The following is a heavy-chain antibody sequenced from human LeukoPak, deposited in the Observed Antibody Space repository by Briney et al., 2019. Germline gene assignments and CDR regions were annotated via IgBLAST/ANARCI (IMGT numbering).Heavy chain of an antibody. Sequence: GGSLRLSCAASGFTFSNYAMHWVRQAPGKGLEWVAVISSDGNNKYYADSVKGRFTISRDNSKNTLYLQMNSLRAEDTAVYYCARDREWELMYYFDYWGQGTLVTVSS. D-gene: IGHD1-26*01. V-gene: IGHV3-30-3*01. CDR2: ISSDGNNK. J-gene: IGHJ4*02. CDR1: GFTFSNYA. CDR3: ARDREWELMYYFDY.